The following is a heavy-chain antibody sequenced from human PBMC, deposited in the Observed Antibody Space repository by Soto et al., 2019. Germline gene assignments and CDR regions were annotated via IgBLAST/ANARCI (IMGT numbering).Heavy chain of an antibody. CDR2: IFYTGST. Sequence: PWETLALTCRVSGGTITGGDYSWSWSREPPGKGLEWIGSIFYTGSTYYSPSLNSRASMSMDTAKNPFSLRLRSRTAADTAVYFCDRVKATSYRHYYFDYWGQGTPVTVSS. J-gene: IGHJ4*02. CDR1: GGTITGGDYS. V-gene: IGHV4-30-4*01. CDR3: DRVKATSYRHYYFDY. D-gene: IGHD5-12*01.